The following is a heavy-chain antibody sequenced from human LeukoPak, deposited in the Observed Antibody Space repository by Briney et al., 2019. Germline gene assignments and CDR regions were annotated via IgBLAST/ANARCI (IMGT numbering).Heavy chain of an antibody. CDR2: IYVTGST. V-gene: IGHV4-4*07. J-gene: IGHJ4*02. CDR1: GGSIRSYH. Sequence: PSETLSLTCTVSGGSIRSYHWSWVRQPAGKGLEWIGRIYVTGSTNYNPSLKSRVTMSIDTSKNQFSLKLSSVTAADTAVYCCARASPAGDHTAQDFWGQGTLVTVSS. D-gene: IGHD7-27*01. CDR3: ARASPAGDHTAQDF.